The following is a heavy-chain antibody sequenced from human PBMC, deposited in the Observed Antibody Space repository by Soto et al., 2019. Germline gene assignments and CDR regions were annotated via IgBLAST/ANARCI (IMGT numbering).Heavy chain of an antibody. CDR1: GYTFTSYY. J-gene: IGHJ4*02. CDR2: INPSGGST. CDR3: DRVIPHYDILTGYFDY. D-gene: IGHD3-9*01. Sequence: QVQLVQSGAEVKKPGASVKVSCKASGYTFTSYYMHWLRQAPGQGLEWMGIINPSGGSTSYAQKFQGRVTMTRDTSTSTVYMELSSLRSEDTAVYYCDRVIPHYDILTGYFDYWGQGTLVTVSS. V-gene: IGHV1-46*03.